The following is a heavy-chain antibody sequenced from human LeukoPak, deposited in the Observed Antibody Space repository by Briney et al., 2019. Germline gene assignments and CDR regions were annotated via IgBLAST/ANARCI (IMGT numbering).Heavy chain of an antibody. CDR3: ATDNYGTLDY. D-gene: IGHD3-16*01. J-gene: IGHJ4*02. CDR1: GYTFTDYY. CDR2: IDPRSSGT. V-gene: IGHV1-2*02. Sequence: ASVKVSCKASGYTFTDYYIHWVRRAPGQGLEWMGWIDPRSSGTKCTHNFQGSVTMTSDTTISTVFMDLSVLTLDEPAFYCGATDNYGTLDYWGQGTLVTVSS.